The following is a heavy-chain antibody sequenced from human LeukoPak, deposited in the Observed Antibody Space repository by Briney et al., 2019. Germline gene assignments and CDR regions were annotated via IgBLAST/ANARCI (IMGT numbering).Heavy chain of an antibody. CDR2: DYCGGNT. V-gene: IGHV4-61*01. D-gene: IGHD3-10*01. CDR3: ARDHFGSLDS. Sequence: PSETLSLTCTVSGFSFTTDSYCWGWIRQPPGKGLEWIGYDYCGGNTNYDPSLKRRVTISVDTSKNQFSLTLTSVTAADTAVYFCARDHFGSLDSWGQGILVTASS. J-gene: IGHJ4*02. CDR1: GFSFTTDSYC.